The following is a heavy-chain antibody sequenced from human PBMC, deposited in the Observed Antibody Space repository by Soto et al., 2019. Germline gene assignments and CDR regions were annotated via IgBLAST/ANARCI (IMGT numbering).Heavy chain of an antibody. V-gene: IGHV1-69*01. CDR2: IIPIFGPA. Sequence: QVQLVQSGAEVKKPGSSVKVSCKASGGTLSRSAISWVRQAPGQGLEWMGGIIPIFGPAIYAQKFRGRVSIIADESTRTAYMEMSSLRSEDTAVYYCGTGSSWTKVESWGQGTLVTV. CDR1: GGTLSRSA. CDR3: GTGSSWTKVES. J-gene: IGHJ4*02. D-gene: IGHD6-13*01.